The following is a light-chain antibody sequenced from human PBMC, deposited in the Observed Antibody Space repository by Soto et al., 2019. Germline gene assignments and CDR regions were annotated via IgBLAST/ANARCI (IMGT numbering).Light chain of an antibody. CDR1: QGISSY. V-gene: IGKV1-8*01. J-gene: IGKJ1*01. Sequence: AIRMTQSPSSLSASTGDTVTITCRASQGISSYLAWYQQKPGKAPKLLIYAASTLQSGVPSRFSGSGSGTDFTLTISCLQSEDFATYYCQQYYSYPPTFGQGTKVDIK. CDR3: QQYYSYPPT. CDR2: AAS.